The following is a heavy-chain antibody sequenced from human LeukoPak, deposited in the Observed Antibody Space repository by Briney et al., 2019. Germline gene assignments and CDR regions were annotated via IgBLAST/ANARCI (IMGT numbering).Heavy chain of an antibody. V-gene: IGHV3-30*03. CDR1: GFTFSSYG. CDR3: ARDRDFGVVTPWCDY. D-gene: IGHD3-3*01. J-gene: IGHJ4*02. Sequence: PGGSLRLSCAASGFTFSSYGMQWVRQAPGKGLEWVAIISYDGSNKYYGDSVRGRFTISRDNSKNTVYLQMNSLRADDTAVYYCARDRDFGVVTPWCDYRGQGVLVTASS. CDR2: ISYDGSNK.